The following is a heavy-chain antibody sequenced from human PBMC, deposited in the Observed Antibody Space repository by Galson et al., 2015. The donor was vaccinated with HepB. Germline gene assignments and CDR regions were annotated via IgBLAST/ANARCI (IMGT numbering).Heavy chain of an antibody. D-gene: IGHD5-18*01. CDR3: ARCGYSYLSAFDY. CDR1: GESFSAYY. J-gene: IGHJ4*02. CDR2: VNHSGGT. V-gene: IGHV4-34*01. Sequence: SETLSLTCVVYGESFSAYYWSWIRQPPGKGLEWIGEVNHSGGTNYNPSLKSRVTISVDTSKRHFSLQLSSVTAADTAVYYCARCGYSYLSAFDYWGQGTLVTVSS.